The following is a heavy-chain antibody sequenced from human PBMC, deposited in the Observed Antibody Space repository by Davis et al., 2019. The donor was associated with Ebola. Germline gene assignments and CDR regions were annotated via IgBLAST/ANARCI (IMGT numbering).Heavy chain of an antibody. J-gene: IGHJ4*02. V-gene: IGHV3-23*01. D-gene: IGHD5-24*01. CDR2: ISGIGGRT. CDR1: GFTFTSHG. Sequence: GESLKISCAASGFTFTSHGMDWVRQAPGKGLEWVPVISGIGGRTDYADSVKGRFTISRDDSKNMVYLQMNSLRVEDTAIYYCAKDWGDGYNSYSFDSWGQGTLVIVSS. CDR3: AKDWGDGYNSYSFDS.